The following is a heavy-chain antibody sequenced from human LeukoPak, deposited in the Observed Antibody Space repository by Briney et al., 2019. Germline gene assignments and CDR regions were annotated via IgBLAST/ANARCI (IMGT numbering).Heavy chain of an antibody. Sequence: GGSLRLSCAVSGFTVYSNYMSWVRQAPGKGLEWVAIIYRRGSTYYADSVEGRFTISRDNSENIVYLQMNNLRVDDTAVYYCARDRDPDNASNYFDYWGQGTLVTVSS. CDR1: GFTVYSNY. CDR2: IYRRGST. V-gene: IGHV3-53*01. J-gene: IGHJ4*02. D-gene: IGHD1-14*01. CDR3: ARDRDPDNASNYFDY.